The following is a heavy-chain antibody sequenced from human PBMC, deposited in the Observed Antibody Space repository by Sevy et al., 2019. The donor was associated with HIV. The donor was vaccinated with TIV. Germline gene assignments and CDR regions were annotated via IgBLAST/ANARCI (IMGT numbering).Heavy chain of an antibody. V-gene: IGHV3-7*01. D-gene: IGHD6-13*01. CDR2: INLDGSMK. CDR3: ARSIAATGPDY. Sequence: GGSLRLSCAASGFTFSSYWMSWVRPAPGKGLEWVANINLDGSMKYYVDSAKGRFTVSRDNAKNSLSLQMNSLRAEDTAVSYCARSIAATGPDYWGQGTLVTVSS. J-gene: IGHJ4*02. CDR1: GFTFSSYW.